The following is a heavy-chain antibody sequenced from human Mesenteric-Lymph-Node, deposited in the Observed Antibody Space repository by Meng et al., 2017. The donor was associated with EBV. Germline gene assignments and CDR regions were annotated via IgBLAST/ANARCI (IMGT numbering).Heavy chain of an antibody. Sequence: VALVQAGPGLVKPSETLYPLCTVSAGSVSSGLYYWSWIRQSPGKGLEWIGYIFFGGSTYYNPSLKNRVTISIDRSKNQFSVKLDSVTAADTAVYYCARETRERYFEFDYWGQGTLVTVSS. CDR2: IFFGGST. CDR3: ARETRERYFEFDY. J-gene: IGHJ4*02. CDR1: AGSVSSGLYY. D-gene: IGHD2/OR15-2a*01. V-gene: IGHV4-61*01.